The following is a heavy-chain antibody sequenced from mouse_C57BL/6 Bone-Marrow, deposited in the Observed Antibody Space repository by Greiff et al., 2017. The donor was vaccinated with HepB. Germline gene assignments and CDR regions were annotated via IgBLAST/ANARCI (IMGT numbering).Heavy chain of an antibody. CDR2: IDPSDSYT. D-gene: IGHD2-4*01. CDR1: GYTFTSYW. V-gene: IGHV1-50*01. J-gene: IGHJ3*01. Sequence: VQLQQPGAELVKPGASVKLSCKASGYTFTSYWMQWVKQRPGQGLEWIGEIDPSDSYTNYNQKFKGKATLTVDTSSSTAYMQLSSLTSEDSAVYYCAKLRRSFAYWGQGTLVTVSA. CDR3: AKLRRSFAY.